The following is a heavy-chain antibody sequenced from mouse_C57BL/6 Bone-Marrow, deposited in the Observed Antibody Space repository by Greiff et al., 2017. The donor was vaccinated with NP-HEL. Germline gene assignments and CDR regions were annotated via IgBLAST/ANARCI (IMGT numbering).Heavy chain of an antibody. Sequence: EVKLMESGPGLVKPSQSLSLTCSVTGYSITSGYYWNWIRQFPGNKLEWMGYISYDGSNNYNPSLKNRISITRDTSKNQFFLKLNSVTTEDTATYYCARTDGYYPFAYWGQGTLVTVSA. J-gene: IGHJ3*01. CDR2: ISYDGSN. D-gene: IGHD2-3*01. V-gene: IGHV3-6*01. CDR1: GYSITSGYY. CDR3: ARTDGYYPFAY.